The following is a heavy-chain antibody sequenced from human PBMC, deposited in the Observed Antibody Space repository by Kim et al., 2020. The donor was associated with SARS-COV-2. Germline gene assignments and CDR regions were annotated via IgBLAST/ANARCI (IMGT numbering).Heavy chain of an antibody. V-gene: IGHV4-34*01. CDR1: GGSFSGYY. J-gene: IGHJ6*01. D-gene: IGHD3-16*01. CDR2: INHSGST. CDR3: SRHRGDYAPNYSTCYGID. Sequence: SETLSLTCAVYGGSFSGYYWSWIRQPPGKGLEWIGEINHSGSTNYNPSLKSRVTISVDTSKNQFSLKLRSVTAADTAVYYCSRHRGDYAPNYSTCYGID.